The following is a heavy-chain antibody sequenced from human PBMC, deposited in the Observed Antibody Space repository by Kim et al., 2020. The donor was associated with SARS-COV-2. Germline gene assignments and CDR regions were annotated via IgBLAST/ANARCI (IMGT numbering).Heavy chain of an antibody. V-gene: IGHV3-15*01. J-gene: IGHJ4*02. CDR3: TTDSSGWYPPFDY. CDR1: GFTFSNAW. Sequence: GGSLRLSCAASGFTFSNAWMSWVRQAPGKGLEWVGRIKSKTDGGTTDYAAPVKGRFTISRDDSKNTLYLQMNSLKTEDTAVYYCTTDSSGWYPPFDYWGQGTLVTVSS. CDR2: IKSKTDGGTT. D-gene: IGHD6-19*01.